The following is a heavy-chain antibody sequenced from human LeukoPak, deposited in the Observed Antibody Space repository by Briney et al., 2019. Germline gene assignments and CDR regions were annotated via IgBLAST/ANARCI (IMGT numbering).Heavy chain of an antibody. J-gene: IGHJ4*02. D-gene: IGHD3-22*01. V-gene: IGHV1-69*05. CDR1: GGTFSSYA. CDR2: IIPIFGTA. Sequence: SVKVSRKASGGTFSSYAISWVRQAPGQGLEWMGRIIPIFGTANYAQKFQGRATITTDESTSTAYMELSSLRSEDTAVYYCARESGDLDYYDSSGYPDCWGQGTLVTVSS. CDR3: ARESGDLDYYDSSGYPDC.